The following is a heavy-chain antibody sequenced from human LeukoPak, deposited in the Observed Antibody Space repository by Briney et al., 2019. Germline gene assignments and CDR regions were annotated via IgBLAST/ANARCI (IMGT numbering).Heavy chain of an antibody. CDR1: GGSVTDYY. D-gene: IGHD3-22*01. CDR3: ARDSVITGEYFDY. CDR2: IYYTGT. V-gene: IGHV4-59*02. Sequence: SEALSLTCTVSGGSVTDYYWSWIRQSPGKGLEWIGYIYYTGTSYNPSLKSRVTMSVDTSKNQFSLKLSSVTAADTAVYYCARDSVITGEYFDYWGQGTLVTVSS. J-gene: IGHJ4*02.